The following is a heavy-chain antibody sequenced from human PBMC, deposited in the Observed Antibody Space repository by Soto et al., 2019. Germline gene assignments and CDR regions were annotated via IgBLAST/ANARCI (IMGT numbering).Heavy chain of an antibody. J-gene: IGHJ4*02. CDR3: ARGPPKWGFDY. CDR2: MSSSSGHT. CDR1: GYTFTSYD. V-gene: IGHV1-8*01. Sequence: QVQLVQSGAEVKEPGASVKDSCKASGYTFTSYDFNWVRQATGQGPEWMGWMSSSSGHTGYAQKFQGRGTMTRNTSISTAYMELSSLRFEDTAVYYCARGPPKWGFDYWGQGVLVTVSS. D-gene: IGHD7-27*01.